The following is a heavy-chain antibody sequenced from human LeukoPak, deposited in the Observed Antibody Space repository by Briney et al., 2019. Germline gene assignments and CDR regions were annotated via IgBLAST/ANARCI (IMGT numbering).Heavy chain of an antibody. CDR3: ARSNVEGFDY. Sequence: GGSLRLSCAASGFTFSSYEMNWVRQAPGKGLEWVSAISGSGGSTYYADSVKGRFTISRDNSKNTLYLQMNSLRAEDTAVYYCARSNVEGFDYWGQGTLVTVSS. CDR2: ISGSGGST. V-gene: IGHV3-23*01. J-gene: IGHJ4*02. CDR1: GFTFSSYE. D-gene: IGHD4-11*01.